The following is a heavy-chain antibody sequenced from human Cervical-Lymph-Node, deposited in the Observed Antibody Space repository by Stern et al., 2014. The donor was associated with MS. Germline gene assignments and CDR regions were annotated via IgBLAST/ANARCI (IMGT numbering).Heavy chain of an antibody. CDR1: GFTVSGSA. D-gene: IGHD6-19*01. V-gene: IGHV3-73*01. J-gene: IGHJ3*01. CDR2: IRSETKNYTT. CDR3: TRRAYSSGWFDAFDV. Sequence: EVQLVESGGGLVQPGGSLRLSCAAPGFTVSGSALHWVRQASGRGLEWVGHIRSETKNYTTTYAASVKGRFTISRDDSKNMAYLQMNSLKIEDTAVYYCTRRAYSSGWFDAFDVWGQGTMVTVSS.